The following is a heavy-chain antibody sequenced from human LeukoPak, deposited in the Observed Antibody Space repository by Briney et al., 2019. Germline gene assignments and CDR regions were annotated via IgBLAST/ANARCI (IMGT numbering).Heavy chain of an antibody. CDR2: ISTGSVTI. CDR1: GFTFSTYS. V-gene: IGHV3-48*01. CDR3: ARTRSGSYFQIDY. J-gene: IGHJ4*02. D-gene: IGHD1-26*01. Sequence: GGSLRLSCAASGFTFSTYSMNWVRQAPGKGLEWVSYISTGSVTIYYADSVKGRSTISRDNAKNSLYLQMNSLRAEDTAVYCCARTRSGSYFQIDYWGQGTLVTVSS.